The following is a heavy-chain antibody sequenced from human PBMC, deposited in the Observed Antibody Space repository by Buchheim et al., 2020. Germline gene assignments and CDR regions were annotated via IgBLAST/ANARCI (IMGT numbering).Heavy chain of an antibody. D-gene: IGHD2-21*02. Sequence: QVQLVESGGGVVQPGKSLILSCAASGFTFSNYPMHWVRQAPGKGLEWVAVISNDGINAYYADSVRGRFTISRADSKNPLVLQMNSLRPDDTAVYYCARPAGIVVVTAPVDYWGQGAL. V-gene: IGHV3-30-3*01. CDR1: GFTFSNYP. CDR2: ISNDGINA. CDR3: ARPAGIVVVTAPVDY. J-gene: IGHJ4*02.